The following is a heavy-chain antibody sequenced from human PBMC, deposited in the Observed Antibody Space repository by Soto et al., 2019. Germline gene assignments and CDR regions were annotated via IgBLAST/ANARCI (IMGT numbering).Heavy chain of an antibody. D-gene: IGHD2-2*02. CDR3: ARVSIVVVPAAIVGYFQH. CDR2: INPSGGST. Sequence: GASVKVSCKASGYTFTSYYMHWVRQAPGQGLEWMGIINPSGGSTSYAQKFQGRVTMTRDTSTSTVYMELSSLRSEDTAVYYCARVSIVVVPAAIVGYFQHWGQGTLVTVSS. CDR1: GYTFTSYY. V-gene: IGHV1-46*03. J-gene: IGHJ1*01.